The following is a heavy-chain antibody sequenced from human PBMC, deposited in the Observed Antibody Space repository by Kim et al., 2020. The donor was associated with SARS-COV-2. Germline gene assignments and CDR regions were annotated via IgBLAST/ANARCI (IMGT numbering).Heavy chain of an antibody. J-gene: IGHJ3*02. CDR1: GGSISSSSYY. D-gene: IGHD3-16*01. Sequence: SETLSLTCTVSGGSISSSSYYWGWIRQPPGKGLEWIGSIYYSGSTYYNPSLKSRVTISVDTSKNQFSLKLSSVTAADTAVYYCARHGRPGGRDGYNPPALGAFDIWGQGTMVTVSS. V-gene: IGHV4-39*01. CDR3: ARHGRPGGRDGYNPPALGAFDI. CDR2: IYYSGST.